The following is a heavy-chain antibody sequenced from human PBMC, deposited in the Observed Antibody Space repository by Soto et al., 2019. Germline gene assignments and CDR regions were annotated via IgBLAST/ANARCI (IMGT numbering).Heavy chain of an antibody. Sequence: GGSLRLSCAASGFTFSIYGMHWVRQAPGKGLEWVAVIWYDGSNKYYADSVKGRFTISRDNSKNTLYLQMNSLRAEDTAVYYCAGSPWLAFSFMDYWGQGTLVTVSS. V-gene: IGHV3-33*01. CDR3: AGSPWLAFSFMDY. CDR2: IWYDGSNK. D-gene: IGHD3-3*02. CDR1: GFTFSIYG. J-gene: IGHJ4*02.